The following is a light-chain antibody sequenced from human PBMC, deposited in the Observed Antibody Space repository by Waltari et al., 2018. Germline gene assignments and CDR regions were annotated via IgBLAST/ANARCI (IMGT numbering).Light chain of an antibody. CDR3: QQRRDWPIT. CDR2: DVF. J-gene: IGKJ5*01. CDR1: HSVDTS. Sequence: EIVLTQSPATLSLSPGDRATLSCRASHSVDTSLAWYQQKLGQAPRLLIYDVFYRATGIPARFSGRVSGTEFTLTISSLEHEDFALYFCQQRRDWPITFGQGTRLEIQ. V-gene: IGKV3-11*01.